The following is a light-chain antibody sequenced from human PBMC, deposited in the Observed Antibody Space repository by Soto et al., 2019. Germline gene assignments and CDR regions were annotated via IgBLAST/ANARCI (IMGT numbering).Light chain of an antibody. CDR3: RSYTTSNTLV. Sequence: QSALTQPASVSGSPGQSITISCTGTSSDVGAYTYVSWYQQHPGKAPKLMIFEVSDRPSGVSNRFSGSKSGNTASLTISGLQAEDEADYYCRSYTTSNTLVFGGGTKPTVL. CDR1: SSDVGAYTY. V-gene: IGLV2-14*01. J-gene: IGLJ2*01. CDR2: EVS.